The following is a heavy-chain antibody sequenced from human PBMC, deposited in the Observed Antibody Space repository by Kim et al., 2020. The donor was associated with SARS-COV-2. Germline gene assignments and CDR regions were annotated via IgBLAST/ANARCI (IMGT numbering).Heavy chain of an antibody. D-gene: IGHD3-16*02. CDR1: GFTFSDYY. V-gene: IGHV3-11*05. J-gene: IGHJ6*02. CDR2: ISSSSSYT. CDR3: ARVGYDYVWGSYRDYYYYYGMDV. Sequence: GVSLRLSCAASGFTFSDYYMSWIRQAPGKGLEWVSYISSSSSYTNSADSVKGRFTISRDNAKNSLYLQMNSLRAEDTAVYYCARVGYDYVWGSYRDYYYYYGMDVWGQGTTVTVSS.